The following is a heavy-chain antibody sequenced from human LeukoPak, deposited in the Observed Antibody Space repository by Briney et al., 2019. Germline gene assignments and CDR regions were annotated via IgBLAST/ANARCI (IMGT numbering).Heavy chain of an antibody. Sequence: ASVKVSCKASGYTFTDYYMHWVRQAPGQGLEWMGWINPNSGGTKDAQKFQGRVTMTRDTSISTVYMELSRLKSDDTAVYYCARTYLGTTAGGYYFYMDVWGKGTTVTISS. CDR3: ARTYLGTTAGGYYFYMDV. CDR1: GYTFTDYY. CDR2: INPNSGGT. V-gene: IGHV1-2*02. D-gene: IGHD1-1*01. J-gene: IGHJ6*03.